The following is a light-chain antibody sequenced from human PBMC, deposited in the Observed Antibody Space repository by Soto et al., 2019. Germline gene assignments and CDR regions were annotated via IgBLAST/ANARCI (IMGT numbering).Light chain of an antibody. CDR1: QSVSSSY. V-gene: IGKV3-20*01. J-gene: IGKJ5*01. CDR3: PPYCSSPALT. CDR2: GAS. Sequence: LPQSPGNRYLSPGETATLSCRARQSVSSSYLDWYQQKSGQAPRLLNYGASSRATGIPDRFSGTGSGTDFTLTISILEPRAFAMHAWPPYCSSPALTSRQG.